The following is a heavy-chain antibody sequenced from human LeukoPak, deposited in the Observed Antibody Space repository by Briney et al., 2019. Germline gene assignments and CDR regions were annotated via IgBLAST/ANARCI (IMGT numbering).Heavy chain of an antibody. CDR3: ARDLPYSYAREYYFDY. D-gene: IGHD5-18*01. CDR1: GFTFSSYS. J-gene: IGHJ4*02. CDR2: ISSSSSYI. Sequence: GGSLRLSCAASGFTFSSYSMNWVRQAPGKGLEWVSSISSSSSYIYYADSVKGRFTISRDNAKNSLYLRMNSLRAEDTAVYYCARDLPYSYAREYYFDYWGQGTLVTVSS. V-gene: IGHV3-21*01.